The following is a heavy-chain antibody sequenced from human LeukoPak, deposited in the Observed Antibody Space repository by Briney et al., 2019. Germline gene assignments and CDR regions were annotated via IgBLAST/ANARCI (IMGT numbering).Heavy chain of an antibody. CDR1: GYSFTSYW. J-gene: IGHJ6*02. Sequence: GESLKISCKGSGYSFTSYWISWVRQMPGKGLEWMGRIDPSDSYTNYSPSFQGHVTISADKSISTAYLQWSSLKASNTAMYYCARRLPPEYYYGMDVWGQGTTVTVPS. V-gene: IGHV5-10-1*01. CDR2: IDPSDSYT. D-gene: IGHD1-14*01. CDR3: ARRLPPEYYYGMDV.